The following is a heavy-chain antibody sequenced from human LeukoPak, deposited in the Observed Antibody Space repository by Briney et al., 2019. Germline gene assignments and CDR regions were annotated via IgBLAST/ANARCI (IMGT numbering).Heavy chain of an antibody. J-gene: IGHJ5*02. V-gene: IGHV1-8*01. CDR1: GYTFTSYD. CDR3: ARFTQYYYDSSGS. CDR2: MNPNSGNT. D-gene: IGHD3-22*01. Sequence: ASVKVSCKASGYTFTSYDINWVRQATGQGLEWTGWMNPNSGNTGYAQKFQGRVTMTRNTSISTAYMELSSLRSEDTAVYYCARFTQYYYDSSGSWGQGTLVTVSS.